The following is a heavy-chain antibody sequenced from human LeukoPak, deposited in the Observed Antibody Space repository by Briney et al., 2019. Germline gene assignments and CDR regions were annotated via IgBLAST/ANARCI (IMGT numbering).Heavy chain of an antibody. J-gene: IGHJ2*01. CDR2: INHSGST. CDR3: ARGNPGRLVQWLVRTNWYFDL. CDR1: GGSFSGYY. Sequence: KPSETLSLTCAVYGGSFSGYYWIWIRQPPGKGLEWIGEINHSGSTNYNPSLKSRVTISVDTSKNQFSLKLSSVTAADTAVYYCARGNPGRLVQWLVRTNWYFDLWGRGTLVTVSS. V-gene: IGHV4-34*01. D-gene: IGHD6-19*01.